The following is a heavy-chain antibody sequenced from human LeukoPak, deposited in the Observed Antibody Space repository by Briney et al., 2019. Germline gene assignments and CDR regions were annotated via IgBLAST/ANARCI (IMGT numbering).Heavy chain of an antibody. D-gene: IGHD2-2*01. J-gene: IGHJ6*02. Sequence: KPGASVKVSCKASGYTFTSYDITWVRQATGQGLEWMGWMNPNSGNTGYAQKFQGRVTMTRNTSISTAYMELSSLRSEDTAVYYCARWVVVVPAAYYYGMDVWGQGTTVTVSS. V-gene: IGHV1-8*01. CDR2: MNPNSGNT. CDR3: ARWVVVVPAAYYYGMDV. CDR1: GYTFTSYD.